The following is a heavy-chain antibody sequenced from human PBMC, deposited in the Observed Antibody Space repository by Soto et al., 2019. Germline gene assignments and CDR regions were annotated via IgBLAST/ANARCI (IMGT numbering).Heavy chain of an antibody. CDR2: IYYSGST. J-gene: IGHJ6*02. V-gene: IGHV4-39*01. Sequence: ETVSITSTVPHESLSSSTNYWDCLRQAPGKGLGWTGSIYYSGSTYYSPSLKSRVTISVDTSKNQFSLKLSSVTAADTAVYYCARPTPLGVGATPYDYYGRDVWGQGTTVT. D-gene: IGHD1-26*01. CDR3: ARPTPLGVGATPYDYYGRDV. CDR1: HESLSSSTNY.